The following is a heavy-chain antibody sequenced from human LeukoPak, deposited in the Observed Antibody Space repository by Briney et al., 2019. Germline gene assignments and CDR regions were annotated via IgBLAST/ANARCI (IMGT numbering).Heavy chain of an antibody. Sequence: GGSLRLSCAASGLTFSSYAMSWVRQAPGKGLEWVSAISGSGGSTYYADSVKGRFTISRDNSKNTLYLQMNSLRAEDTAVYYCAKDSSGSYYVSYWYFDLWGRGTLVTVSS. CDR3: AKDSSGSYYVSYWYFDL. CDR1: GLTFSSYA. D-gene: IGHD3-10*01. V-gene: IGHV3-23*01. CDR2: ISGSGGST. J-gene: IGHJ2*01.